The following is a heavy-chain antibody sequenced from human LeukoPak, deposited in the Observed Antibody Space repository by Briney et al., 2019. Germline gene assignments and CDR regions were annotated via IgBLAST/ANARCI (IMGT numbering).Heavy chain of an antibody. CDR2: THTNGDI. CDR3: TRGHGWTDY. Sequence: SETLSLSCIVSGVSITSYYWTRIRQPAGKGLEWIGRTHTNGDINYTPSLKSRVTMSVDTSKNQFSLNLSSVTAADTAVYYCTRGHGWTDYWGQGTLVTVSS. D-gene: IGHD6-19*01. J-gene: IGHJ4*02. CDR1: GVSITSYY. V-gene: IGHV4-4*07.